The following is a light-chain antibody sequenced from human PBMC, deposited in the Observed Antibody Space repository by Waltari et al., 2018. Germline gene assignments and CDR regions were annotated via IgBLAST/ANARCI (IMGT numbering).Light chain of an antibody. Sequence: EIVMTQFPATLSVSPGEGATLSCRASQSVSGKLAWYQQKPRQSPRLLIYGGTTRAPGVPARFSGRGYGTDFSLTISSLQSEDLAVYYCQQYDDWPMYTFGQGTKLEI. V-gene: IGKV3-15*01. CDR1: QSVSGK. CDR3: QQYDDWPMYT. CDR2: GGT. J-gene: IGKJ2*01.